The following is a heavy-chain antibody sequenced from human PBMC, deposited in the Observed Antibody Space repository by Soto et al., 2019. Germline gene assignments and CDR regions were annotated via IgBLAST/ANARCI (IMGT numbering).Heavy chain of an antibody. D-gene: IGHD1-26*01. CDR2: IDPSDSYT. CDR1: GYKFTRYW. V-gene: IGHV5-10-1*01. J-gene: IGHJ3*02. CDR3: ARHSGTGAVNAFET. Sequence: PGESLKISCQGSGYKFTRYWIGWVRQMPGKGLEWMGRIDPSDSYTNYSPSFQGHVTISADRSISTAYLQWSSLKASDTAMYYCARHSGTGAVNAFETWGQGTMVTVSS.